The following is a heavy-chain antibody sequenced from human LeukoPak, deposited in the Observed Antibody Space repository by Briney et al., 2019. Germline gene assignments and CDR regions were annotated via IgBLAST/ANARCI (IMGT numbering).Heavy chain of an antibody. CDR1: GFTFSSYG. CDR2: IRYDGSNK. V-gene: IGHV3-30*02. Sequence: GGSLRLSCAASGFTFSSYGMHWVRQAPGKGLEWVAFIRYDGSNKYYADSVKGRFTISRDNSKNTLYLQMNSLRAEDTAVYYCAKGIGYSYGYGTDYWGQGTLVTVSS. D-gene: IGHD5-18*01. CDR3: AKGIGYSYGYGTDY. J-gene: IGHJ4*02.